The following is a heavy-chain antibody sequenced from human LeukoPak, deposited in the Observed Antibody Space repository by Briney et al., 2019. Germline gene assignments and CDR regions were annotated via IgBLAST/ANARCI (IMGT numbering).Heavy chain of an antibody. Sequence: ASVKVSCKASGYTFTGYYMRWVRQAPGQGLEWMGWINPNSGGTNYAQKLQSRVTMTTDTSTSTAYMELRSLRSDDTAVYYCARERNGDYAFDIWGQGTMVTVSS. D-gene: IGHD4-17*01. CDR3: ARERNGDYAFDI. CDR1: GYTFTGYY. J-gene: IGHJ3*02. V-gene: IGHV1-2*02. CDR2: INPNSGGT.